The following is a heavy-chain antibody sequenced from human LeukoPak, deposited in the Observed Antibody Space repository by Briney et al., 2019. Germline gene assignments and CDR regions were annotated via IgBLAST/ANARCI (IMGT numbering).Heavy chain of an antibody. Sequence: PSETLSLTCAVYGGSFSGYYWSWIRQPPGKGLEWIGEINHSGSTNCNPSLKSRVTISVDTSKNQFSLKLSSVTAADTAVYYCARSLLLWFGELSRWFDPWGQGTLVTVSS. V-gene: IGHV4-34*01. J-gene: IGHJ5*02. CDR1: GGSFSGYY. D-gene: IGHD3-10*01. CDR3: ARSLLLWFGELSRWFDP. CDR2: INHSGST.